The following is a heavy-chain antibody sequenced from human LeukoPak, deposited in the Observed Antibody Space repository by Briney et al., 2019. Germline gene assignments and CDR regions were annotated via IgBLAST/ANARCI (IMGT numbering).Heavy chain of an antibody. Sequence: GGSLRLSCAASGFTVSNNYVDWVRQAPGKGLEWVSVIYSGGSTYYADSVKGRFTISRDNSKNTVFLQMSSLRAEDTAVYYCAREPWSANYYYGMDVWGQGTTVIVS. CDR1: GFTVSNNY. CDR2: IYSGGST. CDR3: AREPWSANYYYGMDV. J-gene: IGHJ6*02. V-gene: IGHV3-53*01. D-gene: IGHD3-3*01.